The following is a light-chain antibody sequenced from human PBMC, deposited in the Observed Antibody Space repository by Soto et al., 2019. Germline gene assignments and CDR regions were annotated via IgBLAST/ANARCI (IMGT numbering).Light chain of an antibody. CDR1: SSDVGGYEY. V-gene: IGLV2-14*01. J-gene: IGLJ2*01. Sequence: QSALTQPASVSGSPGQSITISCTGTSSDVGGYEYVSWYQQHPGNAPKLMIYDVSNRPSGVSSRFSGSKSGNTASLTISGLQAEDEADYYCISYTSSSTVVFGGGTKLTVL. CDR3: ISYTSSSTVV. CDR2: DVS.